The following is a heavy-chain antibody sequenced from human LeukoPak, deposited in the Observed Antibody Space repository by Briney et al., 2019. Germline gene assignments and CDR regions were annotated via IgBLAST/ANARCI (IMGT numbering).Heavy chain of an antibody. D-gene: IGHD2-2*01. V-gene: IGHV1-69*05. CDR3: AVGLGYCSSTSCYPVFDY. Sequence: SVKVSCKASGGTFSSYAISWVRQAPGQGLEWMGGTIPIFGTANYAQKFQGRVTITTDESTSTAYMELSRLRSEGTAVYYCAVGLGYCSSTSCYPVFDYWGQGTLVTVSS. J-gene: IGHJ4*02. CDR1: GGTFSSYA. CDR2: TIPIFGTA.